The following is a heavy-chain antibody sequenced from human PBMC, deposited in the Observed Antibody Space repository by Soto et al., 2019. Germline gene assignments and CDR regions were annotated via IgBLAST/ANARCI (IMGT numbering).Heavy chain of an antibody. D-gene: IGHD6-13*01. Sequence: QVQLVESGGGVVQPGRSLRLSCAASGFTFRSYGMHWVRQAPGKGLEWVAVISYDGSNKYYADSVKGRFNISRDNSKNTLYLQMNSLRAEDTAVYYCAKDQGYSSSWYYGMDVWGQGTTVTVSS. J-gene: IGHJ6*02. V-gene: IGHV3-30*18. CDR3: AKDQGYSSSWYYGMDV. CDR2: ISYDGSNK. CDR1: GFTFRSYG.